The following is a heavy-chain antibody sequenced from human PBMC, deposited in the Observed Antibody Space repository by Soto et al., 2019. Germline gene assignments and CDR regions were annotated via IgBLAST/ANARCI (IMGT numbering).Heavy chain of an antibody. CDR2: ISGSGGST. D-gene: IGHD3-9*01. V-gene: IGHV3-23*01. Sequence: GGSLRLSCAASGFTFSSYAMSWVRQAPGKGLEWVSAISGSGGSTYYADSVKGRFTISRDNSKNTLYLQMNSLRAEDTAVYYCAFGGGDILTGYYTSYGMDVWGQGTTVTVSS. J-gene: IGHJ6*02. CDR3: AFGGGDILTGYYTSYGMDV. CDR1: GFTFSSYA.